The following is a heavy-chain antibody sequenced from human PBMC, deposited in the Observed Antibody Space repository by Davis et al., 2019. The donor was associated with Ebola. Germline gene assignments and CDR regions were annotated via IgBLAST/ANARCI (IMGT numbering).Heavy chain of an antibody. CDR3: ARDPTSIVGAYPDYFDY. CDR1: GFSFSSYA. V-gene: IGHV3-30*04. CDR2: ISYDGSNK. J-gene: IGHJ4*02. Sequence: GESLKISCAASGFSFSSYAMHWVRQAPGKGLEWVAIISYDGSNKYYADSVKGRFTISRDNSKNTLYLQMNTLRAEDTAVYYCARDPTSIVGAYPDYFDYWGQGALVTVSS. D-gene: IGHD1-26*01.